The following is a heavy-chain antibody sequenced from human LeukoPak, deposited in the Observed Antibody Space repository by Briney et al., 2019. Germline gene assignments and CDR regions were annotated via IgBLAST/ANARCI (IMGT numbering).Heavy chain of an antibody. J-gene: IGHJ4*02. Sequence: GESLKISCKGSGYTFTNYWIGWVRQMPGKGLEGMGIIYPGDSDTRYSPPFQGQVTISADKSISTAYLQWSGLKASDTAMYYCARRGAYGRPFDYWGQGTLVTVSS. V-gene: IGHV5-51*01. CDR3: ARRGAYGRPFDY. CDR1: GYTFTNYW. CDR2: IYPGDSDT. D-gene: IGHD4-17*01.